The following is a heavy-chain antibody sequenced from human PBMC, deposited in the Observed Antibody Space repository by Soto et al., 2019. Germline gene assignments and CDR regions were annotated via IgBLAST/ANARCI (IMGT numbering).Heavy chain of an antibody. CDR2: IYYSGST. Sequence: QVQLQESGPGLVKPSQTLSLTCTVSGGSISSGDYYWRWIRQPPGKGLEWIGDIYYSGSTYYNPSLKSRVTISVDTSKNQFSLKLSSVTAADTAVYYCARGDFLAALHGMDVWGQGTTVTVSS. V-gene: IGHV4-30-4*01. CDR3: ARGDFLAALHGMDV. J-gene: IGHJ6*02. D-gene: IGHD6-6*01. CDR1: GGSISSGDYY.